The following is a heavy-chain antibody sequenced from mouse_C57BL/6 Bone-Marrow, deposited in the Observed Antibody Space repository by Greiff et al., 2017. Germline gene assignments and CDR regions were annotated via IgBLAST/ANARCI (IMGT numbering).Heavy chain of an antibody. CDR2: ISSGGSYT. J-gene: IGHJ3*01. CDR1: GFTFSSYG. V-gene: IGHV5-6*01. CDR3: ARLGGYDGAWCAY. D-gene: IGHD2-2*01. Sequence: EVQVVESGGDLVKPGGSLKLSCAASGFTFSSYGMSWVRQTPDKRLEWVATISSGGSYTYYPDSVKGRFTISRDNAKNTLYLQMSSLKSEDTAMYYCARLGGYDGAWCAYWGQGTLVTVSA.